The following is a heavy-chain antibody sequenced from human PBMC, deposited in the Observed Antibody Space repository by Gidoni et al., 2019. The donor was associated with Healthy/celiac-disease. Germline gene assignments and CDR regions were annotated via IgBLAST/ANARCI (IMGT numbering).Heavy chain of an antibody. D-gene: IGHD3-10*01. CDR2: IWYDGSNK. Sequence: QVQLVESGGGVVQPGRSLRLSCAASGFTFSSYGMHWVRQAPGKGLEWVAVIWYDGSNKYYADSVKGRFTISRDNSKNTLYLQMNSLRAEDTAVYYCARDPSGYYYGSGSYYYYYYGMDVWGQGTTVTVSS. J-gene: IGHJ6*02. CDR3: ARDPSGYYYGSGSYYYYYYGMDV. CDR1: GFTFSSYG. V-gene: IGHV3-33*01.